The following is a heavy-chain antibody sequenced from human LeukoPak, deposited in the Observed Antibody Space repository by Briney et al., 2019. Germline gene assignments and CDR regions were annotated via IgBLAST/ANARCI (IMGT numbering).Heavy chain of an antibody. CDR1: GGSISSSSYY. D-gene: IGHD3-22*01. Sequence: SETLSLTCTVSGGSISSSSYYWGWIRQPPGKGLEWIGSIYYSGSTYYNPSLKSRVTISVDTSKNQFSLKLSSVTAADTAVYYCARRGPYPVDSSGYEGYFDYWDQGTLVTVSS. CDR2: IYYSGST. V-gene: IGHV4-39*01. J-gene: IGHJ4*02. CDR3: ARRGPYPVDSSGYEGYFDY.